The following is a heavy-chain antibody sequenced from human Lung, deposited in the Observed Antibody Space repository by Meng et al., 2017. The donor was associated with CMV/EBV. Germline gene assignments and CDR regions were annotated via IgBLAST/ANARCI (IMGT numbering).Heavy chain of an antibody. J-gene: IGHJ5*02. CDR1: GFTFSSYG. D-gene: IGHD3-10*01. CDR2: ISSSSSYI. CDR3: ARDDYGSGSYYNGAWFDP. Sequence: LTXXASGFTFSSYGMNWVGQAPGKGLEWVSSISSSSSYIYYADSVKGRFTISRDNAKNSLYLQMNSLRAEDTAVYYCARDDYGSGSYYNGAWFDPWGQGTXVTVSS. V-gene: IGHV3-21*01.